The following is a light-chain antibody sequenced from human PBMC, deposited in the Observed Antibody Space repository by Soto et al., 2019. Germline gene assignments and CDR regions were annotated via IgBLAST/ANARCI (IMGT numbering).Light chain of an antibody. Sequence: DIVMTQSPDSLAVSLGERATINCKSSQSILYTPHNNNYLAWFQQKPGQPPRLLIYWASTRESGVPDRFSGSGSGTDFTLTISSLQAEDVAVYYCQQYYNTFPTFGQGTKVEIK. CDR3: QQYYNTFPT. CDR2: WAS. J-gene: IGKJ1*01. V-gene: IGKV4-1*01. CDR1: QSILYTPHNNNY.